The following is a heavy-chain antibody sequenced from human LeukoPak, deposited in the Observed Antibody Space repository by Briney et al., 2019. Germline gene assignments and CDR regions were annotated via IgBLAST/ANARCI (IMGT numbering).Heavy chain of an antibody. CDR2: ISYDGSNK. J-gene: IGHJ4*02. CDR3: AREGAVAGFDY. CDR1: GFTFSSYA. D-gene: IGHD6-19*01. V-gene: IGHV3-30*09. Sequence: GGSLRLSCAASGFTFSSYAMHWVRRAPGKGLEWVAVISYDGSNKYYADSVKGRFAISRDNSKNTLYLQMNSLRAEDTAVYYCAREGAVAGFDYWGQGTLVTVSS.